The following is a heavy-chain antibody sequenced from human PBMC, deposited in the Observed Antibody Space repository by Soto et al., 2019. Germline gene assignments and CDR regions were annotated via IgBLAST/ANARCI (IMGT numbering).Heavy chain of an antibody. J-gene: IGHJ4*02. D-gene: IGHD3-3*01. CDR2: ISYDGSNS. V-gene: IGHV3-30*18. CDR1: GFTFSSYX. Sequence: GGSLRLSCAASGFTFSSYXMXXXXQAPGKGLEWVAXISYDGSNSYYADSVKGRFTISRDNTKNKMYLQMNSLRAEDTAVYYCAKSPVSYDFWSGYYTLDYWGQGTLVTVSS. CDR3: AKSPVSYDFWSGYYTLDY.